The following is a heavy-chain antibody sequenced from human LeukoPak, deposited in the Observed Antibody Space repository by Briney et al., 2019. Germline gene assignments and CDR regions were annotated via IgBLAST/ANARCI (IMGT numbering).Heavy chain of an antibody. D-gene: IGHD6-6*01. V-gene: IGHV3-23*01. CDR3: AKFGLGVTRVTRPFYYGMDV. J-gene: IGHJ6*02. CDR2: ISGSGGST. CDR1: GFTFSSYA. Sequence: GGSLRLSCAASGFTFSSYAMSWVRQAPGKGLEWVSAISGSGGSTYYADSVKGRFTISRDNSKNTLYLQMNSLRAEDTAVYYCAKFGLGVTRVTRPFYYGMDVWGQGTTVTVSS.